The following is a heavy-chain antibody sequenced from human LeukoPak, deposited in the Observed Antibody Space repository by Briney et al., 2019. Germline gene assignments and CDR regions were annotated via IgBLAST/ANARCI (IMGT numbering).Heavy chain of an antibody. J-gene: IGHJ4*02. Sequence: GGSLRLSCAASGFTFSSYAMHWVRQAPGKGLEWVAVISFDGSNKYYADSVKGRFTISRDNSKNTLYLQMNSLRAEDTAVYYCARRAGAYSHPYDYWGQGTLVTVSS. CDR2: ISFDGSNK. D-gene: IGHD4/OR15-4a*01. V-gene: IGHV3-30*14. CDR1: GFTFSSYA. CDR3: ARRAGAYSHPYDY.